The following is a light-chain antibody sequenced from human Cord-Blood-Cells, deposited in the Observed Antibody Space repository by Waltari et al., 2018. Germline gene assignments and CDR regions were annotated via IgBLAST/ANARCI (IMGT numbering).Light chain of an antibody. J-gene: IGLJ2*01. CDR3: SSYTSSSTVV. CDR2: DVS. Sequence: QSALTPPASVSGSPGQSLTISCTGTSSDVGGYHYVSWYQQHPGKAPKLMIYDVSNRPSGVSNRFSGSKSGNTASLTISGLQAEDEADYYCSSYTSSSTVVFGGGTKLTVL. CDR1: SSDVGGYHY. V-gene: IGLV2-14*01.